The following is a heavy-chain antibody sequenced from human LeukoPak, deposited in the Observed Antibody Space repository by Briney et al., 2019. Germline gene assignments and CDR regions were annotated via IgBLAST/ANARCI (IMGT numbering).Heavy chain of an antibody. Sequence: ASVKVSCKASGYTFTGYYMHWVRQAPGQGLEWMGWINPNSGGTNYAQKFQGRVTMTRDTSISTAYMELSRLRSDDTAVYYCARLVVVVAATFDYWGQGTLVTVSS. J-gene: IGHJ4*02. V-gene: IGHV1-2*02. D-gene: IGHD2-15*01. CDR1: GYTFTGYY. CDR2: INPNSGGT. CDR3: ARLVVVVAATFDY.